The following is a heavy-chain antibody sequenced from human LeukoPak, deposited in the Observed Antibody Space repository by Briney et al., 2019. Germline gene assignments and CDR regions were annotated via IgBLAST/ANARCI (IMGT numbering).Heavy chain of an antibody. CDR2: IYYSGST. J-gene: IGHJ4*02. Sequence: SETLSLTCTVSGGSISISNYYWGWNRQPPGKELEWIGSIYYSGSTYYNPSLKSRVTISVDTSKNQFSLKLNSVTAADTAVYYCARLGGTNLDFDYWGQGTLATVSS. CDR1: GGSISISNYY. V-gene: IGHV4-39*01. D-gene: IGHD1-1*01. CDR3: ARLGGTNLDFDY.